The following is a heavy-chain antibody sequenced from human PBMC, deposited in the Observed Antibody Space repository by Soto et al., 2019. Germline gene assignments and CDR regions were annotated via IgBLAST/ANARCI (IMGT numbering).Heavy chain of an antibody. V-gene: IGHV4-31*03. D-gene: IGHD3-22*01. CDR2: IYYSGST. CDR1: GGSISSGGYY. Sequence: PSETLSLTCTVSGGSISSGGYYWSWIRQHPGKGLEWIGYIYYSGSTYYNPSLKSRVTISVDTSKNQFSLKLSSVTAADTAVYYCARMYYYDSSGYKFFDYWGQGTLVTVSS. CDR3: ARMYYYDSSGYKFFDY. J-gene: IGHJ4*02.